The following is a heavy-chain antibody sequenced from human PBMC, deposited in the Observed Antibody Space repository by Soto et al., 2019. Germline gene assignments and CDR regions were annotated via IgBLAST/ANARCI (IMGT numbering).Heavy chain of an antibody. Sequence: PTLSLTCAITGDSVSSNSAGWSWVRQSPSRGLEWLGRTYYRSKWYYEYAVSVRGRITINPDTSKNQYSLQLNSVTPEDTAVYFCARGEQYSGRIFDYWGQGTLVTVSS. CDR1: GDSVSSNSAG. CDR2: TYYRSKWYY. V-gene: IGHV6-1*01. D-gene: IGHD1-26*01. CDR3: ARGEQYSGRIFDY. J-gene: IGHJ4*01.